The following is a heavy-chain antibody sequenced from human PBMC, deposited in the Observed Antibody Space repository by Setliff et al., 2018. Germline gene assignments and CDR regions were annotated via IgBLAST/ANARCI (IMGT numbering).Heavy chain of an antibody. V-gene: IGHV3-23*01. Sequence: PGGSLRLSCAASGFTFSSYAMSWVRQAPGKGLEWVSAISGSGGSTYYADSVKGRFTISRDNSKNTLYLQMNSLRAEDTAVYYCAKRRGAARGWAYFDYWGQGTLVTVSS. CDR1: GFTFSSYA. CDR3: AKRRGAARGWAYFDY. J-gene: IGHJ4*02. D-gene: IGHD3-10*01. CDR2: ISGSGGST.